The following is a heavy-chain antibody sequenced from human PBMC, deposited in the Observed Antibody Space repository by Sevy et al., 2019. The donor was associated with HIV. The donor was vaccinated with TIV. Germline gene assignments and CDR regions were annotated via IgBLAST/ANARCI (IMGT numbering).Heavy chain of an antibody. CDR1: GFTFSSYA. J-gene: IGHJ4*02. V-gene: IGHV3-23*01. D-gene: IGHD1-26*01. Sequence: GGSLRLSCPASGFTFSSYAMSWVRQAPGRGLEWVSTISNSGSNTHYADSVKGRFAISRDNSKNTLYLQMDSLRAEDTAIYYCATDVGPIMFDSWDQGTLVTVSS. CDR2: ISNSGSNT. CDR3: ATDVGPIMFDS.